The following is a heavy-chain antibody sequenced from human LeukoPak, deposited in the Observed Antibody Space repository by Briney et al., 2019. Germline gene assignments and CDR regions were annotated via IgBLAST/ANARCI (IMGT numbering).Heavy chain of an antibody. CDR1: GFTFGSYR. CDR2: IRQDGGEK. D-gene: IGHD5-18*01. J-gene: IGHJ4*02. Sequence: PGGSLRLSCAASGFTFGSYRMNWVRQAPGKGLEWVADIRQDGGEKYYGDSVKGRFTISRDNANNSLYLQMNSLRVEDTVVYYCARGNSYGYWGQGTLVTVSS. CDR3: ARGNSYGY. V-gene: IGHV3-7*04.